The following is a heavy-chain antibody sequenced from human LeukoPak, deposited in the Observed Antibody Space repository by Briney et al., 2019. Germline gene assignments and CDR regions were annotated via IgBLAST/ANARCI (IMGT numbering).Heavy chain of an antibody. CDR2: INHSGST. CDR1: GGSFSGYY. Sequence: PSETLSLTCAVYGGSFSGYYWSWIRQPPGKGLEWIGEINHSGSTNYNPSLKSRVTISVDTSKNQFSLKLSSVTAADTAVYYCARGRGAMVRAIAYYYGMDVWGQGTTVTVPS. CDR3: ARGRGAMVRAIAYYYGMDV. D-gene: IGHD3-10*01. J-gene: IGHJ6*02. V-gene: IGHV4-34*01.